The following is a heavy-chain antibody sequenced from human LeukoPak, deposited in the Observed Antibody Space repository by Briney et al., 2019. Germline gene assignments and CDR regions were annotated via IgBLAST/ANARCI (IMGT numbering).Heavy chain of an antibody. CDR1: GYTFISYG. V-gene: IGHV1-18*01. D-gene: IGHD3-10*01. J-gene: IGHJ4*02. Sequence: ASVKVSCKASGYTFISYGISWVRQAPGQGLECMGWISAYNGNTNYAQKLQGRVTMTTDTSTSTAYMELRSLRSDDTAVYYCARSAYEFGELLYLLDYWGQGTLVTVSS. CDR2: ISAYNGNT. CDR3: ARSAYEFGELLYLLDY.